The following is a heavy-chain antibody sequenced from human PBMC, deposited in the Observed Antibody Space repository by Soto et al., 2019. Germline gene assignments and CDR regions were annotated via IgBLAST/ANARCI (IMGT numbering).Heavy chain of an antibody. V-gene: IGHV1-2*02. CDR1: GYTFPDYN. Sequence: ASVKVSCKASGYTFPDYNMHWVRQAPGQGLEWMGWINPNSGGANYAQNFQGRVTMTRDTSINTAYMELSGLRSDDTAVFYCAREGEYDYARGTYRPFDYWGQGTLVTAST. CDR2: INPNSGGA. D-gene: IGHD3-16*02. CDR3: AREGEYDYARGTYRPFDY. J-gene: IGHJ4*02.